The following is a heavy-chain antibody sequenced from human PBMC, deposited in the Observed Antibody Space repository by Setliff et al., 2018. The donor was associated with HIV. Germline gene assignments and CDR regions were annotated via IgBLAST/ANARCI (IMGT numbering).Heavy chain of an antibody. CDR3: ARVPYRSAWFSGGHDAFDI. V-gene: IGHV1-2*02. J-gene: IGHJ3*02. CDR1: GYTFTGYY. Sequence: ASVKVSCKASGYTFTGYYIHWVRQAPGQGLEWMGWINPNSDDTIYAQTFQGRVTMTRDTSTSTAYMELSRLRSDDTAVYFCARVPYRSAWFSGGHDAFDIWGQGTMVTVSS. CDR2: INPNSDDT. D-gene: IGHD6-19*01.